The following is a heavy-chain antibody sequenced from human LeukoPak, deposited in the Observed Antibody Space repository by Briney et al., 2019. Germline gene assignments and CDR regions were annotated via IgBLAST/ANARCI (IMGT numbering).Heavy chain of an antibody. CDR1: GFIFSSYG. V-gene: IGHV3-21*04. Sequence: GGSLRLSCVASGFIFSSYGMNWVRQAPGKGLEWISSISSSSTYIYYADSVKGRFTISRDNAKNSLYLQMSSLRAEDTAVYYCARDFQGDYYGSGSYYPNWFDPWGQGTLVTVSS. CDR3: ARDFQGDYYGSGSYYPNWFDP. CDR2: ISSSSTYI. D-gene: IGHD3-10*01. J-gene: IGHJ5*02.